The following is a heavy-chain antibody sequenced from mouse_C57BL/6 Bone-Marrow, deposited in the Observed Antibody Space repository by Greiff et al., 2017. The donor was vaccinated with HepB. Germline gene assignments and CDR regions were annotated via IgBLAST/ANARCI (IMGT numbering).Heavy chain of an antibody. CDR1: GFTFSSYG. CDR2: ISSGGSYT. D-gene: IGHD2-13*01. Sequence: EVKLMESGGDLVKPGGSLKLSCAASGFTFSSYGMSWVRQTPDKRLEWVATISSGGSYTYYPDSVKGRFTISRYNAKNTLYLQMSSLKSEDTAMYYCARHERGCDSWFAYWGQGTLVTVSA. V-gene: IGHV5-6*01. CDR3: ARHERGCDSWFAY. J-gene: IGHJ3*01.